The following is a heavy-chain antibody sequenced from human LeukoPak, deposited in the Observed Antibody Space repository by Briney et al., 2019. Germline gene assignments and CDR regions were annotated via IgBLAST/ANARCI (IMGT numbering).Heavy chain of an antibody. CDR3: ARALTYSSSSVSASDI. Sequence: PSETLSLTCTVSGGSISSHYWTWIRQPPGRGLEWIGYIYHSGNTYDNPSLKSRVTISLDTSKNQFSLKLSSVTAADTAVYHCARALTYSSSSVSASDIWGQGTMVTVSS. J-gene: IGHJ3*02. CDR2: IYHSGNT. CDR1: GGSISSHY. V-gene: IGHV4-59*11. D-gene: IGHD6-13*01.